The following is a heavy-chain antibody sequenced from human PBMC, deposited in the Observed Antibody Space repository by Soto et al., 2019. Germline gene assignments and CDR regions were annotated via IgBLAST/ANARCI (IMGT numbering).Heavy chain of an antibody. CDR2: IKQDGSEK. J-gene: IGHJ4*02. CDR1: GFTFSSYW. D-gene: IGHD2-21*01. CDR3: ARTKGGGLVGYFDY. Sequence: GGSLRLSCAASGFTFSSYWMSWVRQAPGKGLEWVANIKQDGSEKYYVDSVKGRFTISRDNAKNSLYLQMNSLRAEDTAVYYCARTKGGGLVGYFDYWGQGTLVTVSS. V-gene: IGHV3-7*05.